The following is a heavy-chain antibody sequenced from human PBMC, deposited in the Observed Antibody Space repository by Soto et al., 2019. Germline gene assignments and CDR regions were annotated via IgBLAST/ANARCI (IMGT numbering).Heavy chain of an antibody. J-gene: IGHJ6*02. D-gene: IGHD4-4*01. CDR1: GFTFTNYD. CDR2: ILHDGSAE. V-gene: IGHV3-30*03. Sequence: GGSLRLSCAASGFTFTNYDMHWVRQAPGKGLEWMALILHDGSAEYYADSVKGRFTISRDNSKNTLYLQMNSLRAGDTAVYYCARSRDGYSFYFYYGMDGWGQGTTVTVSS. CDR3: ARSRDGYSFYFYYGMDG.